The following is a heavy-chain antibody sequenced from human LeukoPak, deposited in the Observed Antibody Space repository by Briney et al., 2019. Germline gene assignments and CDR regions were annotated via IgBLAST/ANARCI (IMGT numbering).Heavy chain of an antibody. CDR2: IKSKTDGGTT. J-gene: IGHJ6*02. Sequence: PGGSLRLFCAASGFTFSNAWMNWVRQAPGKGLVGVGRIKSKTDGGTTDYAAPVKGSFTISRDDSKNTLYLQMNSLKTEDTAVYYCTTDEAEYYDFWSGYYTSYYGMDVWGQGTTVTVSS. CDR1: GFTFSNAW. CDR3: TTDEAEYYDFWSGYYTSYYGMDV. V-gene: IGHV3-15*07. D-gene: IGHD3-3*01.